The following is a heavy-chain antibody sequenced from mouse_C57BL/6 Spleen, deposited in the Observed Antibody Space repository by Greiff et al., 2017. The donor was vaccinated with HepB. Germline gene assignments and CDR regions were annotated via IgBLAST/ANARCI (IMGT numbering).Heavy chain of an antibody. CDR2: IYPGDGDT. CDR3: ARGRYWDGAWFAY. D-gene: IGHD4-1*01. CDR1: GYAFSSSW. V-gene: IGHV1-82*01. Sequence: VQLQQSGPELVKPGASVKISCKASGYAFSSSWMNWVKQRPGKGLEWIGRIYPGDGDTNYNGKFKGKATLTADKSSSTAYMQLSSLTSEDSAVYFCARGRYWDGAWFAYWGQGTLVTVSA. J-gene: IGHJ3*01.